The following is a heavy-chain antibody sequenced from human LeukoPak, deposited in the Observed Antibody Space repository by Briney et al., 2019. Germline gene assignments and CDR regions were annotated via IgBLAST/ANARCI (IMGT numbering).Heavy chain of an antibody. J-gene: IGHJ4*02. CDR2: ISSDGTNK. CDR1: GFTFSAFG. CDR3: AKSRLYSSGSADY. V-gene: IGHV3-30*18. D-gene: IGHD6-19*01. Sequence: GGSLRLSCAASGFTFSAFGMHWVRQAPGKGLEWVAVISSDGTNKYYTDSVKGRFTISRDNSKNTLYMQVNSLRAEDTAVYSCAKSRLYSSGSADYWGQGTLVTVSS.